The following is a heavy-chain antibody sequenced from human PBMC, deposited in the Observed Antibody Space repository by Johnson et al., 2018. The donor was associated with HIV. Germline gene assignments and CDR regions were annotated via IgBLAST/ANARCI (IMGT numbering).Heavy chain of an antibody. D-gene: IGHD5-24*01. CDR2: IRNDGSKK. CDR3: AKGDGYNYAFDI. V-gene: IGHV3-30*02. Sequence: QVQLVESRGVLVQPGGSLRLSCVASGFTFSSYGMHWVRQAPGKGLEWVAFIRNDGSKKYYADSVKGRFTISRDNAKNTLYLQMNSLRAEDTAVYYCAKGDGYNYAFDIWGQGTMVTVSS. J-gene: IGHJ3*02. CDR1: GFTFSSYG.